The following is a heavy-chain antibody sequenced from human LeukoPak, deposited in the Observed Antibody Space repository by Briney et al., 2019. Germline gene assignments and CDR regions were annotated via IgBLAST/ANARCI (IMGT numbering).Heavy chain of an antibody. J-gene: IGHJ5*02. CDR1: GFAFSSYA. D-gene: IGHD6-19*01. CDR3: AKKPIAVAGPWRFDP. CDR2: ISYDGRIK. Sequence: GRSLRLSSAASGFAFSSYAIHWVRQAPGKGLEWVSFISYDGRIKYYADSVKGRFTVSRDNSKDTLYLQMNSLRAEDTAVYYCAKKPIAVAGPWRFDPWGQGTLVTVSS. V-gene: IGHV3-30-3*02.